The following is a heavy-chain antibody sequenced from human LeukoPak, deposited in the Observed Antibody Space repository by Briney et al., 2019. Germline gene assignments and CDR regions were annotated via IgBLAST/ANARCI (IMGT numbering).Heavy chain of an antibody. V-gene: IGHV3-64*04. Sequence: GGSLRLSCSASGFTFKSYAMHWVRQAPGKGLEYVSSINTNGANTYYADSVKGRFTISRDNSKNTLYLQMNSLRAEDTAVYYCARGNAETDYYYYYGMDVWGQGTTVTVSS. CDR3: ARGNAETDYYYYYGMDV. CDR1: GFTFKSYA. J-gene: IGHJ6*02. CDR2: INTNGANT.